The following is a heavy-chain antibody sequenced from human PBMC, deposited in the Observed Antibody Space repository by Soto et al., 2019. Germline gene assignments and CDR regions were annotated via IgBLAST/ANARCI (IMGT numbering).Heavy chain of an antibody. J-gene: IGHJ5*02. V-gene: IGHV1-69*12. CDR3: ARGGMGYCMSTRCYVANWFDP. CDR2: IIPIFGTA. Sequence: QVQLVQSGAEVKKPGSSVKVSCKASGGTFSSYAISWVRQAPGQGLEWMGGIIPIFGTANYAQKFQGRVRITAGECTRTAYMELRSRRSGDTAVYYCARGGMGYCMSTRCYVANWFDPWGQGTLVTVSS. D-gene: IGHD2-2*01. CDR1: GGTFSSYA.